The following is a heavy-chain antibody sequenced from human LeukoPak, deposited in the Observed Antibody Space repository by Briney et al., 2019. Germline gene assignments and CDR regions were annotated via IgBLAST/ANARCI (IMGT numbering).Heavy chain of an antibody. CDR2: IFSSGST. CDR1: GDSLSSGSYY. D-gene: IGHD7-27*01. CDR3: ATRKPGNDY. Sequence: SETLSLTCTISGDSLSSGSYYWSWIRQPAGKELEWIGRIFSSGSTNYNPSLKSRVTISADTSKNQFSLKLYSVTAADTAVYYCATRKPGNDYWGQGTLVTVSS. V-gene: IGHV4-61*10. J-gene: IGHJ4*02.